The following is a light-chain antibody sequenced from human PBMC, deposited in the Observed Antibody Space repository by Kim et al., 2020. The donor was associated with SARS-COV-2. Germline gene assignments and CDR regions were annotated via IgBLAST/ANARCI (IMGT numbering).Light chain of an antibody. V-gene: IGKV3-15*01. CDR1: QSVSSN. Sequence: FPGERATPPGRARQSVSSNLAWYQQKPGQAPRPLIYGASPRATGVPARFSGSGSGTGFTLTISSLQSEDFAVYYCQQYNNWPPWTFGQGTKVDIK. CDR2: GAS. CDR3: QQYNNWPPWT. J-gene: IGKJ1*01.